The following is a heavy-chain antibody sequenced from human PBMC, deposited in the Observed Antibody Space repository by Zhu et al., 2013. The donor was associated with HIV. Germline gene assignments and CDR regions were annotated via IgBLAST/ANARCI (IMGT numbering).Heavy chain of an antibody. V-gene: IGHV1-2*02. CDR2: INPDSGDT. CDR1: GYAFVGYY. D-gene: IGHD3-3*01. J-gene: IGHJ4*02. Sequence: QVQLVQSGDEVKKPGASVTVSCKSSGYAFVGYYMHWVRQVPGQGFEWMGWINPDSGDTDYAQKFLGRVSITRDMSIGTAFMEVRRLTSDDTAVYYCARSLGLTFGVVVWGQGTLVTVSS. CDR3: ARSLGLTFGVVV.